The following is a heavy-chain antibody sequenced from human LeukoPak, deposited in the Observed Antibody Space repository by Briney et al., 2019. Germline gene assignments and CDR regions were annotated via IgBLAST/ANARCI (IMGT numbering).Heavy chain of an antibody. CDR3: ARRPGSSMGWFDP. CDR2: IDPSDSET. Sequence: GESLKISCKGSGYSFTKYWIGWVRQMPGKGLEWMGNIDPSDSETRHSPSFQGQVTISVDKPISTAYLQWNSLKASDTAMYYCARRPGSSMGWFDPWGQGTLVTVSS. J-gene: IGHJ5*02. D-gene: IGHD3-10*01. CDR1: GYSFTKYW. V-gene: IGHV5-51*01.